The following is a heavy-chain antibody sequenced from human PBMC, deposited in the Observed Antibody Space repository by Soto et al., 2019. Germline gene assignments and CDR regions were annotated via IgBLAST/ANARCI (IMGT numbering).Heavy chain of an antibody. CDR2: INWNSNSR. CDR3: ARGISGYDQYFDT. Sequence: EVQLVESGGGVVRPGGSLRLSCAASGFNFDDNGMSWVRQAPGTGLEWVSGINWNSNSRGYADSVKGRFTISRDNVQNSLYLEMNSLRAEDTAFYYCARGISGYDQYFDTWGQGTLVTVSS. J-gene: IGHJ4*02. D-gene: IGHD5-12*01. CDR1: GFNFDDNG. V-gene: IGHV3-20*04.